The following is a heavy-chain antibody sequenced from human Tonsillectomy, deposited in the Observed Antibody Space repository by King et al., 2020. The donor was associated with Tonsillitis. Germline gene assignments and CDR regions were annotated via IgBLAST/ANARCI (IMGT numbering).Heavy chain of an antibody. Sequence: VQLVESGAEVKKPGASVKVSCKASGYTFTVYGISWVRQAPGQGLEWMGWISAYNGYTNYAQKLQGRVTMTTDTSTSTDYMELRSLRSDDPAVYYCATIPDAGWSRFFDYWGQGTLVTVSS. J-gene: IGHJ4*02. CDR2: ISAYNGYT. CDR3: ATIPDAGWSRFFDY. V-gene: IGHV1-18*04. D-gene: IGHD6-19*01. CDR1: GYTFTVYG.